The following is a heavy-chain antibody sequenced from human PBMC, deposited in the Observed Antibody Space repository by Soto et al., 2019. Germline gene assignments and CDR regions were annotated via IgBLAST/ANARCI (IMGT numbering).Heavy chain of an antibody. V-gene: IGHV3-30*03. CDR1: GFTFSNYG. CDR2: ISYDGSNK. CDR3: ARDWVWFGAHPIDY. Sequence: QVQLVESGGGVVQPGGSLRLSCAASGFTFSNYGMHWVRQAPGKGLEWVAVISYDGSNKYYADSVKGRFTISRDNSKNTSYLKMSSLRTEDTAVYYCARDWVWFGAHPIDYWGQGTLVTESS. J-gene: IGHJ4*02. D-gene: IGHD3-10*01.